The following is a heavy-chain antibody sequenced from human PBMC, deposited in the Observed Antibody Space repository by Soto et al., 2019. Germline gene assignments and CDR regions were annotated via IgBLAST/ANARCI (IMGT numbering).Heavy chain of an antibody. D-gene: IGHD2-2*01. CDR3: ARESCTSTSCQFDY. CDR1: GFTFSSYS. CDR2: ISSSSSYI. Sequence: GGSLRLSCAASGFTFSSYSMNWARQAPGKGLEWVSAISSSSSYIYYADSVKGRFTISRDNAKNSLYLQMNSLRAEDTAVYYCARESCTSTSCQFDYWGQRPLVTLSS. V-gene: IGHV3-21*01. J-gene: IGHJ4*02.